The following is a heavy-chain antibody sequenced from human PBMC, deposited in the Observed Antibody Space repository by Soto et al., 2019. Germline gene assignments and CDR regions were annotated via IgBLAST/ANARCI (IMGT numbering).Heavy chain of an antibody. CDR1: GFTFSRYW. D-gene: IGHD4-17*01. Sequence: EVQLVESGGGLVQTGGSLRLSCAASGFTFSRYWMSWVRQAPGKGLEWVANIKQDGSEKYYVDSVKGRFTISRDNAKNSLYLQLNSLRAEDTDVYYCASPPTNLNSGDDNWFDPWGQGTLVTVSS. CDR3: ASPPTNLNSGDDNWFDP. CDR2: IKQDGSEK. V-gene: IGHV3-7*01. J-gene: IGHJ5*02.